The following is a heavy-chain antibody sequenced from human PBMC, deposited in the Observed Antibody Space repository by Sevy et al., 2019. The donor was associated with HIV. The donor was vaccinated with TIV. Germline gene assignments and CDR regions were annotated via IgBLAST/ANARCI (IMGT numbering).Heavy chain of an antibody. D-gene: IGHD3-22*01. J-gene: IGHJ3*02. CDR1: GGSVSSGRYY. CDR3: ARVRYYDSRGAFDI. V-gene: IGHV4-61*01. CDR2: IYYNGRA. Sequence: SETLSLTCTVSGGSVSSGRYYWSWIRQSPGKGLEWIGYIYYNGRANQNPSLKSRVTMSLDTSKNQVSLRLRSVTTEDTAVYYCARVRYYDSRGAFDIWGQGTMVTVSS.